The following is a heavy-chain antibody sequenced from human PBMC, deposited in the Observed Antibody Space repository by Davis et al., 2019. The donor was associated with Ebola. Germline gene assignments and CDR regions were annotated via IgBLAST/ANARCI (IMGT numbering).Heavy chain of an antibody. D-gene: IGHD3-10*01. CDR3: ARDVLWFRELLYPYYYYYGMDV. CDR2: ISAYNGNT. Sequence: AASVKVSCKASGYTFTSYGISWVRQAPGQGLEWMGWISAYNGNTNYAQKLQGRVTVTTDTSTSTAYMELRSLRSDDTAVYYCARDVLWFRELLYPYYYYYGMDVWGQGTTVTVSS. J-gene: IGHJ6*02. V-gene: IGHV1-18*01. CDR1: GYTFTSYG.